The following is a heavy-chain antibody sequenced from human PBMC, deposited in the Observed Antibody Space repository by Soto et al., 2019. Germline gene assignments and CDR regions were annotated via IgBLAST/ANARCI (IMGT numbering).Heavy chain of an antibody. CDR1: GFSLSTSGMR. CDR2: IDWDDDK. J-gene: IGHJ4*02. CDR3: ARIAYYYDSSGYPQDYFDY. D-gene: IGHD3-22*01. Sequence: SCPTLVNPTQTLTLTCTFSGFSLSTSGMRXSWIRQPPGKALEWLARIDWDDDKFYSTSLKTRLTISKDTSKNQVVLTMTNMDPVDTATYYCARIAYYYDSSGYPQDYFDYWGQGTLVTVCS. V-gene: IGHV2-70*04.